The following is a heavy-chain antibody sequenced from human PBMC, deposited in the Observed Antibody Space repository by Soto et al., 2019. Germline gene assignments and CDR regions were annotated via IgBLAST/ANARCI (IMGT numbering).Heavy chain of an antibody. Sequence: SVKVSCKASGGTFSSYAISWVRQAPGQGLEWMGGIIPIFGTANYAQKFQGRVTITADESTSTAYMELSSLRSEDTAVYYCASRLGHYYDSSGYYLNYYYYYGKDVWGQGTTVTVSS. J-gene: IGHJ6*02. CDR2: IIPIFGTA. V-gene: IGHV1-69*13. D-gene: IGHD3-22*01. CDR1: GGTFSSYA. CDR3: ASRLGHYYDSSGYYLNYYYYYGKDV.